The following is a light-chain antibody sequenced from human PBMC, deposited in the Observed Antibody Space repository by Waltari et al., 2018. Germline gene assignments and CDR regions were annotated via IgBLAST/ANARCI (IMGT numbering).Light chain of an antibody. J-gene: IGLJ3*02. V-gene: IGLV2-23*02. Sequence: SALTQPASVFGSPGQSIPIPCLGTGGELGFSTLFSGYQQHPGKAPELVVYEVISRPSGVSNRFSGSKSGNTASLTISGLQAEDEADYYCCSYAGRNIWVFGGGTKLTVL. CDR1: GGELGFSTL. CDR3: CSYAGRNIWV. CDR2: EVI.